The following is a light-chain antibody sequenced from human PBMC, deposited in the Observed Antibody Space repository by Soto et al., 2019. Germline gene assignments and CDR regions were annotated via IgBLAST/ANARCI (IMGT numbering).Light chain of an antibody. CDR2: DAS. CDR3: QQRTSWPLT. Sequence: EIVLTQSPATLSLSPGERATLSCRASQSISTYVAWYQQKPGQAPRLLIYDASKRATGIPARFSGFESGTDFTLTISSLEPEDFAVYYCQQRTSWPLTFGGGTKVELK. J-gene: IGKJ4*01. V-gene: IGKV3-11*01. CDR1: QSISTY.